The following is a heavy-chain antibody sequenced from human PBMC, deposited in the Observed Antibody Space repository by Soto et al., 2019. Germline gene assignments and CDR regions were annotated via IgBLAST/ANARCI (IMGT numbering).Heavy chain of an antibody. CDR1: GFTFSNYG. CDR2: ISELGRNV. D-gene: IGHD1-1*01. V-gene: IGHV3-23*01. Sequence: EVQLLESGGGLVQAGGSQRLSCAASGFTFSNYGMTWVRQAPGKGLEWVAGISELGRNVYYGDSVKGRFTISRDNSKNTLYLHMSSLRAEDTAVYYCAKDPEDVVGLSGTDAFDLWGQGTRITV. J-gene: IGHJ3*01. CDR3: AKDPEDVVGLSGTDAFDL.